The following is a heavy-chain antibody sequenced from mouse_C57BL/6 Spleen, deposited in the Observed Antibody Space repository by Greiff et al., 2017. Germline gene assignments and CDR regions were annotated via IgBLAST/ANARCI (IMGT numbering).Heavy chain of an antibody. CDR1: GYSFTSYY. CDR2: MYPGSGNT. J-gene: IGHJ1*03. D-gene: IGHD1-1*01. Sequence: QVQLQQSGPELVKPGASVKISCKASGYSFTSYYIHWVKQRPGQGLEWIGWMYPGSGNTKYNEKFKGKATLTADTSSSTAYMQLSSLTSEDSAVYYCANYGSSSSYWYFDVWGTGTTVTVSS. CDR3: ANYGSSSSYWYFDV. V-gene: IGHV1-66*01.